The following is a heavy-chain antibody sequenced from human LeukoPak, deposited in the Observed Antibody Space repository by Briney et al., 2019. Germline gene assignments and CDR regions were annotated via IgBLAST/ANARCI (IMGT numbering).Heavy chain of an antibody. D-gene: IGHD3-22*01. J-gene: IGHJ3*02. Sequence: ASVKVSCKASGSTFTSYGISWVRQAPGQGLEWMAWFSAYNGNTNYAQKFQGRVTMTTDTSTSTAYMELRSLRSDDTAVYYCARAPLTMIVVANSAFDIWGQGTMVTVSS. CDR2: FSAYNGNT. V-gene: IGHV1-18*01. CDR1: GSTFTSYG. CDR3: ARAPLTMIVVANSAFDI.